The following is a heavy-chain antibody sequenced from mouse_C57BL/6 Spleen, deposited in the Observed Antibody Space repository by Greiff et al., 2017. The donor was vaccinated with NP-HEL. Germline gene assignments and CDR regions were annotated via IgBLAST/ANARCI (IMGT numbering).Heavy chain of an antibody. V-gene: IGHV2-9*01. CDR2: IWGGGST. D-gene: IGHD2-4*01. CDR1: GFSLTSYG. CDR3: AIQEGDYPYAMDY. Sequence: QVQLQQSGPGLVAPSQRLSITCTVSGFSLTSYGVDWVRQPPGKGLEWLGVIWGGGSTNYNSALMSRLSISKDNSKSQVFLKMNSLQTDDTAMYYCAIQEGDYPYAMDYWGQGTSVTVSS. J-gene: IGHJ4*01.